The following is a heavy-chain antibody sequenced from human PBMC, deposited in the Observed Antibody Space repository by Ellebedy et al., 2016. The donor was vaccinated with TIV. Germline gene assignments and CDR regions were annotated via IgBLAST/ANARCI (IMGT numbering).Heavy chain of an antibody. D-gene: IGHD3-22*01. CDR2: ISAYNGKR. Sequence: AASVKVSCKASGGTFSSYSMIWVRQAPGQGLEWMGWISAYNGKRNYAQKLQGRVTMTTDTTTSTAYMELRSLRSDDTAVYYCARGFDYDSSPFDYWGQGTLVTVSS. CDR3: ARGFDYDSSPFDY. V-gene: IGHV1-18*01. CDR1: GGTFSSYS. J-gene: IGHJ4*02.